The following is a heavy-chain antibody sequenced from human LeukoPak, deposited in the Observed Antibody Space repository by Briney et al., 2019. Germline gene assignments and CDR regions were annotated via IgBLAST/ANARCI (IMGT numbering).Heavy chain of an antibody. J-gene: IGHJ4*02. Sequence: ASVKVSCKASGYTFTSYDINWVRQATGQGLEWMGWMNPNSGNTGYAQKFQGRVTMTEDTSTDTAYMELSSLRSEDTAVYYCATGSVLLWFGELAGFDYWGQGTLVTVSS. CDR2: MNPNSGNT. CDR3: ATGSVLLWFGELAGFDY. CDR1: GYTFTSYD. D-gene: IGHD3-10*01. V-gene: IGHV1-8*01.